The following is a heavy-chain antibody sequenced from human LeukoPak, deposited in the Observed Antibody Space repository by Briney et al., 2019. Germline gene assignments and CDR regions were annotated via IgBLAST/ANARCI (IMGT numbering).Heavy chain of an antibody. Sequence: AGGSLRLSCAASGFTFSSYGMHWVRQAPGKGLEWVAVISYDGSNKYYADSVKGRFTISRDNSKNTLYLQMNSLRAEDTAVYYCAKDPLKLRSGGSCYLRYWGQGTLVTVSS. J-gene: IGHJ4*02. CDR1: GFTFSSYG. CDR3: AKDPLKLRSGGSCYLRY. D-gene: IGHD2-15*01. V-gene: IGHV3-30*18. CDR2: ISYDGSNK.